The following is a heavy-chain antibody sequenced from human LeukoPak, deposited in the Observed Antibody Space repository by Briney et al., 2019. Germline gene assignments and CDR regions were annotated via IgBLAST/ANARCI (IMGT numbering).Heavy chain of an antibody. CDR2: INPNSGGT. CDR1: GYTFTGYY. CDR3: ARAEYQLSQFDL. Sequence: ASVEVSCKASGYTFTGYYMHWVRQAPGQGLEWMGWINPNSGGTNYAQKFQGRVTMTRDTSISTAYMELSRLRSDDTAEYYCARAEYQLSQFDLWGRGTLVTVSS. J-gene: IGHJ2*01. V-gene: IGHV1-2*02. D-gene: IGHD2-2*01.